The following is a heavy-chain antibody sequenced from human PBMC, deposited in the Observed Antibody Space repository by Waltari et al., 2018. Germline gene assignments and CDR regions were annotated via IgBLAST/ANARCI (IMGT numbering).Heavy chain of an antibody. CDR2: IYYSGST. V-gene: IGHV4-59*01. CDR1: GGSISSYY. Sequence: QVQLQESGPGLVKPSETLSLTCTVSGGSISSYYWSWIRQPPGKGLEWIGDIYYSGSTTYQPSLKSRVTISVDTSKTQFSLKLSSVTAADTAVYYCARRTRTLGLDYWGQGTLVTVSS. D-gene: IGHD1-7*01. J-gene: IGHJ4*02. CDR3: ARRTRTLGLDY.